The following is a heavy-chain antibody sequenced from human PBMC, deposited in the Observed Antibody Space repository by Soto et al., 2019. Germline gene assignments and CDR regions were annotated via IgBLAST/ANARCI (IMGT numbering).Heavy chain of an antibody. CDR3: ARTPPDPSHYYGSGSTHYYYYGMDV. Sequence: SETLSLTCAVSGGSISSGGYSWSWIRQPPGKGLEWIGYIYHSGSTYYNPSLKSRVTISVDRSKNQFSLKLSSVTAADTAVYYCARTPPDPSHYYGSGSTHYYYYGMDVWGQGTTVTVSS. D-gene: IGHD3-10*01. CDR2: IYHSGST. V-gene: IGHV4-30-2*01. CDR1: GGSISSGGYS. J-gene: IGHJ6*02.